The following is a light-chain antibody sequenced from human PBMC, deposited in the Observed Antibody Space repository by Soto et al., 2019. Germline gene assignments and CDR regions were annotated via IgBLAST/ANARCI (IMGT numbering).Light chain of an antibody. V-gene: IGKV3-20*01. CDR3: QYYGRSPLT. CDR1: HTINKNH. CDR2: SAS. J-gene: IGKJ4*01. Sequence: EIVLTQSPGTLSSSPGERATLSCRASHTINKNHFAWYQQKPGQAPRPLMYSASSRATGIPDRFSGSGSGTDFTLTISRLEPEDFAVYYCQYYGRSPLTFGGGTKVDIK.